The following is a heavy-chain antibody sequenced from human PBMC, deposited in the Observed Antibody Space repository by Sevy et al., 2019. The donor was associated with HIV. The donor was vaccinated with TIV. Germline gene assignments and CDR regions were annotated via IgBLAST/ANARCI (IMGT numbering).Heavy chain of an antibody. V-gene: IGHV1-69*10. J-gene: IGHJ4*02. Sequence: ASVKVSCKASGGTFSSYAISWVRQAPGQGLEWMGGIIPILGIANYAQKFQGRVTITADKSTSTVYMELSSLRAEDTAVYYCARDGGKYSSRWAYDYWGQGTLVTVSS. CDR1: GGTFSSYA. CDR2: IIPILGIA. CDR3: ARDGGKYSSRWAYDY. D-gene: IGHD6-19*01.